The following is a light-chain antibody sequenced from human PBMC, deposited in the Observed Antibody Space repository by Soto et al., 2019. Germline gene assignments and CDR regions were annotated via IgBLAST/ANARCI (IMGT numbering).Light chain of an antibody. CDR3: SSYTSSTTLYV. CDR1: YSDVGGYKH. Sequence: QSALTQPASVSASPGQSITISCIGSYSDVGGYKHVAWYQQYPGKAPKPIIYDATSRPSGISSRFSGSKSGNTASLTISGLQADDEADYYCSSYTSSTTLYVFGTGTKLTVL. CDR2: DAT. V-gene: IGLV2-14*01. J-gene: IGLJ1*01.